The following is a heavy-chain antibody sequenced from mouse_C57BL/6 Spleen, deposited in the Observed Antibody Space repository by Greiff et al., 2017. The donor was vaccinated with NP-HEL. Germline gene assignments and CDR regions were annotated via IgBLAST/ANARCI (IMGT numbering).Heavy chain of an antibody. CDR3: ARRGNYYGSSYEALFDY. V-gene: IGHV1-80*01. CDR1: GYAFSSYW. Sequence: QVTLKVSGAELVKPGASVKISCKASGYAFSSYWMNWVKQRPGKGLEWIGQIYPGDGDTTYNGKFKGKATLTADKSSSTAYMQLSSLTSEDSAVYFCARRGNYYGSSYEALFDYWGQGTTLTVSS. CDR2: IYPGDGDT. D-gene: IGHD1-1*01. J-gene: IGHJ2*01.